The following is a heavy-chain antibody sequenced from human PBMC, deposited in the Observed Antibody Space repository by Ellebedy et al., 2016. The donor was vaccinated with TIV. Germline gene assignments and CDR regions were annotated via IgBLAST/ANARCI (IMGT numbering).Heavy chain of an antibody. CDR3: ARRASYGDYAVQVNPWFDP. Sequence: GESLKISCAASGFSFRSYWMSWVRQAPGKGLEWVANIYQDGSDQYYVDSVKGRFTISRDNAKNSLFLQMNSLRAEDTAVYYCARRASYGDYAVQVNPWFDPWGQGTLVTVSS. CDR1: GFSFRSYW. V-gene: IGHV3-7*01. J-gene: IGHJ5*02. D-gene: IGHD4-17*01. CDR2: IYQDGSDQ.